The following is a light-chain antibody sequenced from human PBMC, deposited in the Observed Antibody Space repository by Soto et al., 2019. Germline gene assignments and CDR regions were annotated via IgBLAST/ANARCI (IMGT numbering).Light chain of an antibody. J-gene: IGLJ2*01. CDR3: CSYAASDLV. V-gene: IGLV2-23*01. CDR2: EAT. Sequence: QSALTQPASVSGSPGQSITISCTRASSYVGPYKLVAWYQQHPDKVPKLIIYEATKRPSGVSNRFSGSQSGNTASLTISGLQAEDEAEYYCCSYAASDLVFGGGTKLTVL. CDR1: SSYVGPYKL.